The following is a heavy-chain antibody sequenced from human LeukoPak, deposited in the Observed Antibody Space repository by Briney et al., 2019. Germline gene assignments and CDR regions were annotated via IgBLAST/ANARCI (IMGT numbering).Heavy chain of an antibody. CDR2: IYYSGST. D-gene: IGHD6-13*01. CDR1: GGSISSSSYY. CDR3: ARDGYSSSWSDSIGY. J-gene: IGHJ4*02. V-gene: IGHV4-39*07. Sequence: SETLSLTCTVSGGSISSSSYYWGWIRQPPGKGLEWIGSIYYSGSTYYNPSLKSRVTISVDTSKNQFSLKLSSVTAADTAVYYCARDGYSSSWSDSIGYWGQGTLVTVSS.